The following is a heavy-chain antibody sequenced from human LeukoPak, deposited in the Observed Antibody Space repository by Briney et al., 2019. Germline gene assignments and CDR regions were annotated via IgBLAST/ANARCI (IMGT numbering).Heavy chain of an antibody. CDR1: GVTLSNAW. CDR2: IQSKIDGGTT. V-gene: IGHV3-15*01. D-gene: IGHD6-19*01. Sequence: TTGGSLRLSCAGSGVTLSNAWMSWVRQTPGKGLEWVGRIQSKIDGGTTDSAAPVKGRFTVSRDDSKNTLYLQMNSLKTEDTAVYYCAIEDSSYRNTGNNWFDPWGQGTLVTVSS. J-gene: IGHJ5*02. CDR3: AIEDSSYRNTGNNWFDP.